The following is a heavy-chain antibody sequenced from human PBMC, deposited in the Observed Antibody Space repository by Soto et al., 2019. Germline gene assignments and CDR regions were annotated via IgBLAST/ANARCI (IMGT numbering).Heavy chain of an antibody. J-gene: IGHJ4*02. V-gene: IGHV1-18*01. CDR3: ARHQRFSYDSGIYYNTLFDH. D-gene: IGHD3-10*01. Sequence: ASVKVSCKASGYTFTSYGISWVRQAPGQGLEWMGWISAYNGNTNYAQKLQGRVTMTTDTSTSTAYMELRSLRSDDTAVYYCARHQRFSYDSGIYYNTLFDHWGLGTLVTVSS. CDR2: ISAYNGNT. CDR1: GYTFTSYG.